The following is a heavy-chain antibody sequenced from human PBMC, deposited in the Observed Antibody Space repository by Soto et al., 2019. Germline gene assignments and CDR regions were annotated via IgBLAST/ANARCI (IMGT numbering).Heavy chain of an antibody. CDR3: AKAHVMVVAGSTFDY. CDR2: INDSGTT. J-gene: IGHJ4*01. CDR1: GGPFSEYY. V-gene: IGHV4-34*01. Sequence: LSLTCAVYGGPFSEYYWSWIRQSPGKGLEWIGDINDSGTTFYNPSLKSRVTVSVDKSNNQFSLKLRSVTAADTAVYYCAKAHVMVVAGSTFDYWGHGTLVAVSS. D-gene: IGHD6-19*01.